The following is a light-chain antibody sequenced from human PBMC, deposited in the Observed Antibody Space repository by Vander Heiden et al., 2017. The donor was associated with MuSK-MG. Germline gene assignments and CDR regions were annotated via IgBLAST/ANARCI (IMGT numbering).Light chain of an antibody. CDR3: QQSYSTPQT. CDR2: AAS. J-gene: IGKJ1*01. CDR1: QSIASY. V-gene: IGKV1-39*01. Sequence: DIQMTQSPSSLSASVGDSVTITCRASQSIASYFNWYQQKPGKAPKLLIYAASSLQSGVPSRFSGSGSGTDFTLTISSLQPEDFATYYCQQSYSTPQTFGQGTKVEIK.